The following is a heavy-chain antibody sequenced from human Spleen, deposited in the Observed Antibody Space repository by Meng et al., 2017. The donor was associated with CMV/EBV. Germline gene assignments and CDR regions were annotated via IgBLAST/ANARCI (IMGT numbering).Heavy chain of an antibody. D-gene: IGHD6-6*01. CDR2: IRYDANNK. J-gene: IGHJ4*02. CDR3: AKDPRYSSSSGGYFDY. Sequence: GGSLRLSCAASGFTFSSFAMHWVRQAPGKGLDWVAFIRYDANNKYYADSVKGRFTIYRDNSKNTVYLQMNSLSAEDTAVYYCAKDPRYSSSSGGYFDYWGQGTLVTVS. V-gene: IGHV3-30*02. CDR1: GFTFSSFA.